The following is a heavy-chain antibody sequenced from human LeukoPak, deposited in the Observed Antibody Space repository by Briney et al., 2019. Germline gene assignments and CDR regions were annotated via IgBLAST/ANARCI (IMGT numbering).Heavy chain of an antibody. J-gene: IGHJ6*03. D-gene: IGHD4-23*01. CDR3: AKDPGHGGNSGAWQDYYMDV. CDR2: ISYDGSNK. V-gene: IGHV3-30*18. Sequence: GGSLRLSCAASGFTFSSYGMHWVRQAPGKGLEWVAVISYDGSNKYYADSVKGRSTISRDNSKNTLHLQMNSLRAEDTAVYYCAKDPGHGGNSGAWQDYYMDVWGKGTTVTVSS. CDR1: GFTFSSYG.